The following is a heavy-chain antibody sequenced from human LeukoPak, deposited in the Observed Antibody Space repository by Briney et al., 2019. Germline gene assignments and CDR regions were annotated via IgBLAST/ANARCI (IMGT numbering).Heavy chain of an antibody. V-gene: IGHV3-64D*06. Sequence: GGTLRLSCSASGFTFSSLGMHWVRQAPGKGLEHVSTIGSDGDSTYYADSVKDRFTISRDNSKNALYLQMTSLRPEDSAVYYCVSPVFINYWGQGTLVTVSS. CDR2: IGSDGDST. J-gene: IGHJ4*01. CDR3: VSPVFINY. D-gene: IGHD1-14*01. CDR1: GFTFSSLG.